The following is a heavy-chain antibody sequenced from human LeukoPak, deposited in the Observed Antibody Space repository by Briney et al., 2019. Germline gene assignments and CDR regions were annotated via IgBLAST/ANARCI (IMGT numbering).Heavy chain of an antibody. D-gene: IGHD1-26*01. J-gene: IGHJ4*02. CDR3: ARDAGASPYYFDY. CDR2: INPNGGRI. Sequence: ASVKVSCTASGYTFIGYYIHWVRQAPGQGLEWMGWINPNGGRINYAQKFQGRVTMTRDTSISTAYMELSRLRSDDSAVYYCARDAGASPYYFDYWGQGTLVTVSS. CDR1: GYTFIGYY. V-gene: IGHV1-2*02.